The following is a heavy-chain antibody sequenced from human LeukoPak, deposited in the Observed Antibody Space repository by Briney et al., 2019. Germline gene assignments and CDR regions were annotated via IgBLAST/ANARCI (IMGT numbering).Heavy chain of an antibody. CDR2: IYSGGNA. CDR3: ARGLVGASGGGTFDY. V-gene: IGHV3-53*01. D-gene: IGHD1-26*01. Sequence: PGGSLRLSCAASGFTVSNNYMTWVRQAPGKGLEWVSVIYSGGNAYYADSVKGRFTISRDNSENTLSLQMNSLRAEDTAVYFCARGLVGASGGGTFDYWGQGTLVAVSS. J-gene: IGHJ4*02. CDR1: GFTVSNNY.